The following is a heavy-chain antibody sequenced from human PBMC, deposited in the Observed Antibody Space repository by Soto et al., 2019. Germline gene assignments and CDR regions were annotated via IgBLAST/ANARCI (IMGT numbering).Heavy chain of an antibody. J-gene: IGHJ4*02. D-gene: IGHD3-22*01. V-gene: IGHV3-53*01. CDR1: GFTVSSNY. Sequence: EVQLVESGGGLIQPGGSLRLSCAASGFTVSSNYMSWVRQAPGKGLEWVSVIYSGGSTYYADSVKGRFTISRDNSKNTLYLQMNSLRAEDTAVYYCARAGTYYDRSGYFPYWGQGTLVTVSS. CDR3: ARAGTYYDRSGYFPY. CDR2: IYSGGST.